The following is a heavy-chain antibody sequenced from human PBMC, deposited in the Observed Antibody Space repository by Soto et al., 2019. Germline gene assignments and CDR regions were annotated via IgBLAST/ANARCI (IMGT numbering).Heavy chain of an antibody. CDR1: GFTFSSYW. D-gene: IGHD6-19*01. CDR3: ARAPPVAGWGWFDP. J-gene: IGHJ5*02. CDR2: INSDGSST. Sequence: EVQLVESGGGLVQPGGSLRLSCAASGFTFSSYWMHWVRQAPGKGLVWVSRINSDGSSTSYADSVKGRLTISRDNAKNMLYLQMNSLRAEDTAVYYCARAPPVAGWGWFDPWGQGTLVTVSS. V-gene: IGHV3-74*01.